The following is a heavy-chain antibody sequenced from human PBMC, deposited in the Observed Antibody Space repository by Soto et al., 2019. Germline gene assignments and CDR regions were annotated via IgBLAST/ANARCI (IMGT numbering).Heavy chain of an antibody. CDR3: AAHHYDILTCDWHLDAYDI. CDR2: INAGNGNT. Sequence: ASVKVSCKASGYTFTSYAMHWVRQAPGQRLEWMGWINAGNGNTKYSQKFQGRVTITRDTSASTAYMELSSLRSEDTAVYYCAAHHYDILTCDWHLDAYDIWSQGTTVTVSS. V-gene: IGHV1-3*01. J-gene: IGHJ3*02. CDR1: GYTFTSYA. D-gene: IGHD3-9*01.